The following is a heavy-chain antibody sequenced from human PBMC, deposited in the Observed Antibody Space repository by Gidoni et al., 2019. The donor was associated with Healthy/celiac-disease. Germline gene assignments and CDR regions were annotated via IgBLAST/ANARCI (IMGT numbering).Heavy chain of an antibody. V-gene: IGHV3-30*18. CDR2: ISYDGSNK. CDR3: AKGKTTTDGMDV. CDR1: GFTFSSYG. D-gene: IGHD4-17*01. Sequence: QVQLVESGGGVVQPGRSLRLSCAASGFTFSSYGMHWVRQAPGKGLEWVAVISYDGSNKYYADSVKGRFTISRDNSKNTLYLQMNSLRAEDTAVYYCAKGKTTTDGMDVWGQGTTVTVSS. J-gene: IGHJ6*02.